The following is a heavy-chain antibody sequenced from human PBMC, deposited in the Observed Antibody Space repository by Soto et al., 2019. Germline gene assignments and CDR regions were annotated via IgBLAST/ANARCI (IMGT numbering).Heavy chain of an antibody. CDR3: TSPGYCSSTSCPGPVYYYYGMDV. CDR2: IRSKANSYAT. Sequence: PGGSLRLSCAASGFTFSGSAMHWVRQASGKGLEWVGRIRSKANSYATAYAASVKGRFTISRDDSKNTAYLQMNSLKTEDTAVYYCTSPGYCSSTSCPGPVYYYYGMDVWGQGTTVTVSS. D-gene: IGHD2-2*01. CDR1: GFTFSGSA. J-gene: IGHJ6*02. V-gene: IGHV3-73*01.